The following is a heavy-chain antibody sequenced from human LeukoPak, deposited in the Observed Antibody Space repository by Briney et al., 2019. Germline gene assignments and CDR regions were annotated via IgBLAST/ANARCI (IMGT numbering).Heavy chain of an antibody. V-gene: IGHV3-33*01. CDR1: GFTFSSYG. J-gene: IGHJ4*02. D-gene: IGHD6-13*01. Sequence: GGSLRLSCAASGFTFSSYGMHWVRQAPGKGLEWVAVIWYDGSNKYYADSVKGRFTISRDNSKNTLYLQMNSLRAEDTAVYYCARGRARTGSSSWTVFDYWGQGTLVTVSS. CDR2: IWYDGSNK. CDR3: ARGRARTGSSSWTVFDY.